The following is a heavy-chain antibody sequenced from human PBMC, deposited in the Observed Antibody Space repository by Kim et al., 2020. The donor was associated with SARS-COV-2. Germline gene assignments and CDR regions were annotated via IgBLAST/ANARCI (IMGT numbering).Heavy chain of an antibody. CDR2: IYYSGST. V-gene: IGHV4-59*01. Sequence: SETLSLTCTVSGGSISSYYWSWIRQPPGKGLEWIGYIYYSGSTNYNPSLKSRVTISVDTSKNQFSLKLSSVTAADTAVYYCARVAVGGPPGYYFDYWGQGTLVTVSS. CDR1: GGSISSYY. CDR3: ARVAVGGPPGYYFDY. D-gene: IGHD3-3*01. J-gene: IGHJ4*02.